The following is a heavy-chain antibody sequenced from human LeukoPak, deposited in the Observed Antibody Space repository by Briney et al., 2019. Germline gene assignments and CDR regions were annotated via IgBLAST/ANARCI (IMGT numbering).Heavy chain of an antibody. CDR1: GYTFSNYA. CDR2: ISAYNGNT. V-gene: IGHV1-18*01. CDR3: ARAWGEDIAARPYYFDY. J-gene: IGHJ4*02. D-gene: IGHD6-6*01. Sequence: ASVKVSCKASGYTFSNYAISWVRQAPGQGLEWMGWISAYNGNTNYAPKLQGRVTMTTDTSTSAASMELRSLRSDDTAVYYCARAWGEDIAARPYYFDYWGQGSLVTVSS.